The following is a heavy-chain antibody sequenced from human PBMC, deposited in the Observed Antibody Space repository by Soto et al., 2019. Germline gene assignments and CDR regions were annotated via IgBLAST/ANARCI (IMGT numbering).Heavy chain of an antibody. D-gene: IGHD3-3*01. J-gene: IGHJ6*02. CDR3: AANYDFWSGYFSFGNYYYYGMDV. CDR2: ISYEGSNK. V-gene: IGHV3-30*03. Sequence: QVQLVESGGGVVQPGRSLRLSCAASGFTFSSYGMHWVRQAPGKGLEWVAVISYEGSNKYYADSVKGRFTNSRDNSKNTLYLQMNRLRAEDTAVYYCAANYDFWSGYFSFGNYYYYGMDVWGQGTTVTVSS. CDR1: GFTFSSYG.